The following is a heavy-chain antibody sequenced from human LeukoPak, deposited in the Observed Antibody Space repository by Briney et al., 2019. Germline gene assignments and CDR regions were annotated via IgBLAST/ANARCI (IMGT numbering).Heavy chain of an antibody. J-gene: IGHJ4*02. CDR1: GFTFDDYG. D-gene: IGHD5-18*01. Sequence: GGSLRLSCAASGFTFDDYGMSWVRQAPGKGLEWVSGTNWNGASTGYADSVKGRFIISRDNAKNYLYLQMNSLRAEDAALYYCSRGAEVQLWSYYFDYWGQGTLVTVSS. CDR3: SRGAEVQLWSYYFDY. CDR2: TNWNGAST. V-gene: IGHV3-20*04.